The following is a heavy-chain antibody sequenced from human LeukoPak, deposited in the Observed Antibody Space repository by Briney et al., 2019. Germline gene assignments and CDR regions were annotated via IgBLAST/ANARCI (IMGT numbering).Heavy chain of an antibody. V-gene: IGHV3-7*01. D-gene: IGHD3-22*01. CDR2: IKQDGSAK. CDR1: GFTFSRYW. CDR3: ARGDYYDSSGFYTDAFDI. Sequence: PGGSLRLSCAASGFTFSRYWMSWVRQAPGKGLEWVGNIKQDGSAKFYVDSVKGRFTISRDNAKKSLYLQMNSLRADDTAVYFCARGDYYDSSGFYTDAFDIWGQGTMVTVSS. J-gene: IGHJ3*02.